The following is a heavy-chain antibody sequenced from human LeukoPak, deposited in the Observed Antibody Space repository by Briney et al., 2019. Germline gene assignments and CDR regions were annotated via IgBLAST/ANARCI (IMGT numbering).Heavy chain of an antibody. CDR2: MNPLSGNT. CDR1: GYIFVTSD. V-gene: IGHV1-8*01. J-gene: IGHJ4*02. D-gene: IGHD6-19*01. Sequence: ASVKVSCKASGYIFVTSDINWVRQAAGQGLEWMGWMNPLSGNTGYAQKFQGRVTMTRDTSIGTAYMELSSLRFEDSAVYCCVRSLAVDGTRAYWGQGTLVTVSS. CDR3: VRSLAVDGTRAY.